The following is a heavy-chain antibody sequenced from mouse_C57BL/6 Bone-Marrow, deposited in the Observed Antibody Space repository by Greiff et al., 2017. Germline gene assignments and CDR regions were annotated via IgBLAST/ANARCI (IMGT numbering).Heavy chain of an antibody. CDR3: ARGPDLLLPYFDY. D-gene: IGHD1-1*01. V-gene: IGHV2-2*01. CDR2: IWSGGST. J-gene: IGHJ2*01. CDR1: GFSFTSYG. Sequence: QVQLQQSGPGLVQPSQCLSITCTVSGFSFTSYGVHWVRQSPGKGLEWLGVIWSGGSTDYTAAFISSLSISKDKSKSQVFFKMNSLQADDTAIYYCARGPDLLLPYFDYWGQGTTLTVSS.